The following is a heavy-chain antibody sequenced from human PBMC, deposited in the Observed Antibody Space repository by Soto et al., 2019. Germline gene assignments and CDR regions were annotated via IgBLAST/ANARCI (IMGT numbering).Heavy chain of an antibody. CDR1: CFTFSSYA. Sequence: PGVSLRLSCSDSCFTFSSYAMNWVRQAPGKGLECVSAISVNVGTTYYADSVKGRFTISRDNSKNTLYLQMNSLRADDTAVYYCGRENWFDPWGQGPLVTVSS. CDR2: ISVNVGTT. CDR3: GRENWFDP. J-gene: IGHJ5*02. V-gene: IGHV3-23*01.